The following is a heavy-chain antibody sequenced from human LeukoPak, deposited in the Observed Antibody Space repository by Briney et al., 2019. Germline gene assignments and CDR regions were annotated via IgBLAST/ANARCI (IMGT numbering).Heavy chain of an antibody. J-gene: IGHJ5*02. CDR2: INPSGGST. V-gene: IGHV1-46*01. D-gene: IGHD1-1*01. CDR1: GYTFTSYY. Sequence: GASVTVSCKAPGYTFTSYYMHWVRQAPGQGLEWMGIINPSGGSTSYAQKFQGRVTMTRDTSTSTVYMELSSLRSEDTAVYYCARDRRYIVKGFDPWGQGTLVTVSS. CDR3: ARDRRYIVKGFDP.